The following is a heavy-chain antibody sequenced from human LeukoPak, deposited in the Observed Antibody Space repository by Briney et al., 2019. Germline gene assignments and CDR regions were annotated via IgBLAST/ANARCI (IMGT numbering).Heavy chain of an antibody. D-gene: IGHD2-21*01. CDR2: INPNSGGP. CDR1: GYTFTSYG. Sequence: ASVKVSCKASGYTFTSYGISWVRQAPGQGLEWMGWINPNSGGPNYAKKFQAWVTMTRDTAINTAYMELSRLRSADTAVYYCARYSNTTGGMDVWGQGTTVTVSS. CDR3: ARYSNTTGGMDV. V-gene: IGHV1-2*04. J-gene: IGHJ6*02.